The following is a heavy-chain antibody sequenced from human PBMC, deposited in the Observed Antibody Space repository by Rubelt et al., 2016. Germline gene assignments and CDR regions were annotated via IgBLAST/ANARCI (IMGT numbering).Heavy chain of an antibody. CDR1: GASISSYY. V-gene: IGHV4-59*12. J-gene: IGHJ3*01. Sequence: LQKPSETLSLTCSVSGASISSYYWSWIRQPPGKGLEWIASFYHTGSTTYNPSLKSRVTMSVDTSKNQFSLKLNSVTAADTAVYYCARVGTFYFDTDLWGLGTMVTVSS. CDR3: ARVGTFYFDTDL. D-gene: IGHD3-22*01. CDR2: FYHTGST.